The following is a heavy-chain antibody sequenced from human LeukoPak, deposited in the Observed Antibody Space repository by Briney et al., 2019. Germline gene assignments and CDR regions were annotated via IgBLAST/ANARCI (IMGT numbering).Heavy chain of an antibody. D-gene: IGHD6-13*01. CDR2: INHSGST. CDR1: GGSFSGYD. J-gene: IGHJ6*03. Sequence: PSETLSLTCAVTGGSFSGYDWSWISQPPGKGLEWIGEINHSGSTNYNPSLKSRVTISVDTSKNQFSLKLSSVTAADTAVYYCARGYSISWYGTGQSHYMDVWGKGTTVTVSS. V-gene: IGHV4-34*01. CDR3: ARGYSISWYGTGQSHYMDV.